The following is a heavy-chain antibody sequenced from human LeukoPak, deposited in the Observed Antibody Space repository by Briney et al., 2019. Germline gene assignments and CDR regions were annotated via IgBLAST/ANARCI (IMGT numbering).Heavy chain of an antibody. CDR1: GYTFIGYY. CDR2: INPNSGGT. V-gene: IGHV1-2*02. Sequence: ASVKVSCKASGYTFIGYYMHWVRQAPGQGLEWMGWINPNSGGTNYAQKFQGRVTMTRDTYISTAYMELSRLRSDDTAVYSCATSSRGGNSFDIWGQGIMVTVSS. J-gene: IGHJ3*02. CDR3: ATSSRGGNSFDI. D-gene: IGHD6-19*01.